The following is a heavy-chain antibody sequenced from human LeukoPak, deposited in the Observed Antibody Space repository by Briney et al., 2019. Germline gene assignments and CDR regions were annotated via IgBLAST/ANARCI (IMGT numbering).Heavy chain of an antibody. CDR3: ARGRDSSGYYYRTPYFQH. J-gene: IGHJ1*01. D-gene: IGHD3-22*01. Sequence: PGRSLRLSCAASGFTFSSYAMSWVRQAPGKGLEWVSAISGSGGSTYYADSVKGRFTISRDNAKNSLYLQMNSLRAEDTAVYYCARGRDSSGYYYRTPYFQHWGQGTLVTVSS. V-gene: IGHV3-23*01. CDR2: ISGSGGST. CDR1: GFTFSSYA.